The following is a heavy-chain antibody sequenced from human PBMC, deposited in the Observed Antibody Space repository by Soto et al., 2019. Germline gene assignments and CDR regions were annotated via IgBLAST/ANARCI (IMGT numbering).Heavy chain of an antibody. CDR3: ARDREAPEPYFDY. CDR2: IYYSGSN. J-gene: IGHJ4*02. Sequence: SETLSLTCTVSGGSISSSSYYWGWIRQPPGKGLEWIGSIYYSGSNYYNPSLKRRVTISVDTSKNQFSLKLSSVTAADTAVYYCARDREAPEPYFDYWGQGTLVTVSS. V-gene: IGHV4-39*07. D-gene: IGHD1-1*01. CDR1: GGSISSSSYY.